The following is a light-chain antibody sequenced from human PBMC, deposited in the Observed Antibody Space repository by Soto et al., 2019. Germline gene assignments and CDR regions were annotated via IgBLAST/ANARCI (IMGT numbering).Light chain of an antibody. CDR2: DAS. Sequence: ENVLTQSPATLSVPPGERVTLSRRASQSISSNLAWYQQKPGQAPRLLIHDASTRATGIPARFSGSGSGTDFTLTISRLEPEDFAVYYCQQYGSSPLTFGGGTKVDIK. V-gene: IGKV3-20*01. J-gene: IGKJ4*01. CDR1: QSISSN. CDR3: QQYGSSPLT.